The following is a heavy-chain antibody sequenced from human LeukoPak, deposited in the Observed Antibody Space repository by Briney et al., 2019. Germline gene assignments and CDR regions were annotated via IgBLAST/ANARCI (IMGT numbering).Heavy chain of an antibody. D-gene: IGHD2-2*01. CDR1: GFTLSTYG. V-gene: IGHV3-30*18. CDR3: AKSTAPAGYYLDY. J-gene: IGHJ4*02. Sequence: GGSLRLSCAASGFTLSTYGMHWVRQAPGKGLEWVAIISYDGNDKDYADSVRGRFTISRDNSKNTLYLQMDSLRGEDTAVYYCAKSTAPAGYYLDYWGQGILVTVSS. CDR2: ISYDGNDK.